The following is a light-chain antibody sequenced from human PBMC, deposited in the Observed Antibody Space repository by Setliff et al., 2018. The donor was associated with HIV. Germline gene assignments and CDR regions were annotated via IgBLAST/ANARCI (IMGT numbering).Light chain of an antibody. CDR1: TSDVGGYNY. Sequence: QSVLTQPASVSGSPGQSITISCTGTTSDVGGYNYVSWYQQHPGKAPKLIIYEVRHRPSGVSDRFSGSKSGNTASLTISGLQAEDEADYYCSSYRSSDTGVFGTGTKVTVL. CDR3: SSYRSSDTGV. CDR2: EVR. V-gene: IGLV2-14*01. J-gene: IGLJ1*01.